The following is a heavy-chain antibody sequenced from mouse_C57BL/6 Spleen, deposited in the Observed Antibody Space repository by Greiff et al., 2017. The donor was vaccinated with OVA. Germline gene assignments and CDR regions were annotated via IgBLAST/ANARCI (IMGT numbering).Heavy chain of an antibody. CDR2: INPSSGYT. CDR3: ARSDFDV. J-gene: IGHJ1*03. Sequence: QVQLQQSGAELAKPGASVKLSCKASGYTFTSYWMHWVKQRPGQGLEWIGYINPSSGYTKYNQKFKDKATLTADKSCSTAYMQLSSLTYEDSAVYYCARSDFDVWGTGTTVTVSS. CDR1: GYTFTSYW. V-gene: IGHV1-7*01.